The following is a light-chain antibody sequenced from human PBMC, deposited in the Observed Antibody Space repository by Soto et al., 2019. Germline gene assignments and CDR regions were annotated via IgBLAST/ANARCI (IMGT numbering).Light chain of an antibody. V-gene: IGLV2-23*02. CDR2: EVN. CDR1: SSDVGSYSL. J-gene: IGLJ1*01. CDR3: CSYAGSSTYV. Sequence: QSVLTQPASVSGSPGQSITISCTGTSSDVGSYSLVSWYQHHPGKAPKLMIYEVNKRPSGVSNRFSGSKSGNTASLTISGLQAEDEADYYCCSYAGSSTYVFGTGTKVTVL.